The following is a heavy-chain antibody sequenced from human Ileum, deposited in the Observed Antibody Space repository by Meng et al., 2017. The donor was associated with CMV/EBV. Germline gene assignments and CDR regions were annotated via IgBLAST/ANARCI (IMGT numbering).Heavy chain of an antibody. D-gene: IGHD1-1*01. CDR2: ISSDGSDT. V-gene: IGHV3-74*01. CDR3: ARVEKEMC. Sequence: VGFVVRWVQLGGILRLFCGASGFTFSSSWMHGGRQAPGKGLVWVSHISSDGSDTSYADSVRGRFTISRDNAKNTLYLQVNSLRDDDTGVYYCARVEKEMCWGQGTLVTVSS. CDR1: GFTFSSSW. J-gene: IGHJ4*02.